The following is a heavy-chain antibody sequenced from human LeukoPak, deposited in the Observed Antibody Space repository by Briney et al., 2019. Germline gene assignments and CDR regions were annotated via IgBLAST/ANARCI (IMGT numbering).Heavy chain of an antibody. V-gene: IGHV4-59*01. CDR3: ARFGYSYGPDAFDI. CDR2: IYYSGSN. D-gene: IGHD5-18*01. CDR1: GGSISSYY. Sequence: SETLSLTCTVSGGSISSYYWSWIRQPPGKGLEWVGYIYYSGSNNYNPSLKSRVTISVDTSKNQFSLKLSSVTAADTAVYYCARFGYSYGPDAFDIWGQGTMVTVSS. J-gene: IGHJ3*02.